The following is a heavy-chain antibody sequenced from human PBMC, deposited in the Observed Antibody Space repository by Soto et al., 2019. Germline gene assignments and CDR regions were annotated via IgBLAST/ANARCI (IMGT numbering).Heavy chain of an antibody. CDR2: IYYSGST. Sequence: SETLSLTCTVSGGSISSYYWSWIRQPPGKGLEWIGYIYYSGSTNHNPSLKSRVTTSVDTSKNQFSLNLSSVTAADTAVYYCASGGQYAPSYFWGQGTLVTVSS. J-gene: IGHJ4*02. D-gene: IGHD2-21*01. V-gene: IGHV4-59*01. CDR1: GGSISSYY. CDR3: ASGGQYAPSYF.